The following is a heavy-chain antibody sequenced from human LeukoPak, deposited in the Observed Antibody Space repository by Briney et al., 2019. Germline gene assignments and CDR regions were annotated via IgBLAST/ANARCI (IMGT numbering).Heavy chain of an antibody. Sequence: GGSLRLSCAASGFTFSSYAMSWVRQAPGKGLEWVSGISDSGGSTYYADSVKGRFTISRDNSKNTLYLQMNSLRAANTAVYFCAKILGTTWDYFDYWGQGTLVTVSS. V-gene: IGHV3-23*01. CDR3: AKILGTTWDYFDY. CDR2: ISDSGGST. D-gene: IGHD1-26*01. CDR1: GFTFSSYA. J-gene: IGHJ4*02.